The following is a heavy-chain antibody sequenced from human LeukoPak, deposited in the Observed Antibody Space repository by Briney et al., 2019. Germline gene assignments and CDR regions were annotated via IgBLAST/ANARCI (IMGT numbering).Heavy chain of an antibody. Sequence: ASVKVSCKASGGTFSSYAISWVRQAPGQGLEWMGGIIPIFGTANYAQKFQGRVTITADKSTSTAYMELSSLRSEDTAVYYCARGTRGYYYVPDYWGQGTLVTVSS. V-gene: IGHV1-69*06. D-gene: IGHD3-22*01. CDR1: GGTFSSYA. J-gene: IGHJ4*02. CDR3: ARGTRGYYYVPDY. CDR2: IIPIFGTA.